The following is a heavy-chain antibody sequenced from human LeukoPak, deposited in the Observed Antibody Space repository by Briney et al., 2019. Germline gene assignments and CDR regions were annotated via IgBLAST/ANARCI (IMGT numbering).Heavy chain of an antibody. CDR1: GFTFGGYG. J-gene: IGHJ4*02. D-gene: IGHD5-24*01. Sequence: PGGSLRLSCAGSGFTFGGYGMHWFRQTPGKGLEWVAVIAYDGSRAFYADSVKGRFTISRDNSKNTLYLQMNSLRAEDTAVYYCARGDGYLTKIDYWGQGTLVTVSS. CDR3: ARGDGYLTKIDY. CDR2: IAYDGSRA. V-gene: IGHV3-30*02.